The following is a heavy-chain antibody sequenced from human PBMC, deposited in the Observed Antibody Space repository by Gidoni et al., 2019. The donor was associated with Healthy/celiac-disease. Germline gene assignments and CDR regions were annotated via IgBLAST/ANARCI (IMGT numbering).Heavy chain of an antibody. J-gene: IGHJ4*02. V-gene: IGHV3-30*04. CDR1: GFTFSSYA. D-gene: IGHD5-18*01. CDR3: ARESTAMVFDY. CDR2: ISYDGSNK. Sequence: QVQLEESGGGVVQPGRSLRLSCAASGFTFSSYAMHWVRQAPGKGLEWVAVISYDGSNKYYADSVKGRFTISRDNSKNTLYLQMNSLRAEDTAVYYCARESTAMVFDYWGQGTLVTVSS.